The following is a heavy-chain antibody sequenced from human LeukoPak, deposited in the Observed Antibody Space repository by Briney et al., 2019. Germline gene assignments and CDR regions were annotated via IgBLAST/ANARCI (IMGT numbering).Heavy chain of an antibody. D-gene: IGHD3-9*01. CDR3: ARIYRDILTGYYNPGLGFFDY. J-gene: IGHJ4*02. CDR2: SYCSGST. V-gene: IGHV4-38-2*02. Sequence: SETLSLTCTVSGYSISNGYYWGWLRQPPGKGLGWIGSSYCSGSTYYKPSLKSRVTISVDTSKNQLSLKLSSATAADTAVYYCARIYRDILTGYYNPGLGFFDYWGQGTLVTVSS. CDR1: GYSISNGYY.